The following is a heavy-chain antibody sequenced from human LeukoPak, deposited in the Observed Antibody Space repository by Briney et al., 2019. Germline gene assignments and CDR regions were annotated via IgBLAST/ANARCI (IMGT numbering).Heavy chain of an antibody. Sequence: SETLSLTCAVYGGSFSGYYWSWIRQPPWKGLEWIGEINHSGSTNYNPSLKSRVTISVDTSKNQFSLKLSSVTAADTAVYYCARSVQYHYYYYYYMDVWGKGTTVTVSS. CDR1: GGSFSGYY. J-gene: IGHJ6*03. CDR3: ARSVQYHYYYYYYMDV. CDR2: INHSGST. V-gene: IGHV4-34*01. D-gene: IGHD4-11*01.